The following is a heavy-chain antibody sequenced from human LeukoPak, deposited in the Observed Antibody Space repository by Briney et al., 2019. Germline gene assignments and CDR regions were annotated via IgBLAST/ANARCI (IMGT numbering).Heavy chain of an antibody. CDR3: ASSKDFWSGDIDY. Sequence: SETLSLTCTVSGYSISSGYYWGWIRQPPGKGLEWIGSSYHSGSTYYNPSLKSRVTISVDTSKNQFSLKLSSVTAADTAVYYCASSKDFWSGDIDYWGQGTLVTVSS. CDR2: SYHSGST. V-gene: IGHV4-38-2*02. CDR1: GYSISSGYY. J-gene: IGHJ4*02. D-gene: IGHD3-3*01.